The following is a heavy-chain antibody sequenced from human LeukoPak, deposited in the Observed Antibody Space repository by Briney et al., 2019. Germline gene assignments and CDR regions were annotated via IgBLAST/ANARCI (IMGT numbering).Heavy chain of an antibody. J-gene: IGHJ6*02. CDR3: AKEDIVVVTKYIHYGMDV. V-gene: IGHV4-4*07. Sequence: ETLSLTCTVSGGSISSYYWSWIRQPAGKGLEWIGRIYTNGTTNYSPSLKSRVTMSVDMSKNQFSLKLTSVTAADTAVYYCAKEDIVVVTKYIHYGMDVWGQGTTVTVSS. CDR1: GGSISSYY. D-gene: IGHD2-15*01. CDR2: IYTNGTT.